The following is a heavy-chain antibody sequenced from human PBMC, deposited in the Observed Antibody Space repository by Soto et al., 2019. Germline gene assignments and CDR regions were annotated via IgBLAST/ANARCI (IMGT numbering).Heavy chain of an antibody. CDR3: ARGPVRDFWSGYYQGYYMDV. D-gene: IGHD3-3*01. V-gene: IGHV4-34*01. J-gene: IGHJ6*03. CDR1: GGSFSGYY. CDR2: INHSGST. Sequence: SETLSLTCAVYGGSFSGYYWSWIRQPPGKGLEWIGEINHSGSTNYNPSLKSRVTISVDTSKNQFSLKLSSVTAADTAVYYCARGPVRDFWSGYYQGYYMDVWGKGTTVTVSS.